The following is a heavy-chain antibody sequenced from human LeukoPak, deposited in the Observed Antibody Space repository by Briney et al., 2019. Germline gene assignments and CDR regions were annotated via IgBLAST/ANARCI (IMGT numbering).Heavy chain of an antibody. Sequence: PSETLSLTCAVYGGSFSDYYWSWIRQPPRKGLEWIGEINRSGSTNYNPSLKSRVTISVDTSKNQFSLKLSSVTAADTAVYYCARGLFLYRPNAFDIWGQGTMVTVSS. V-gene: IGHV4-34*01. CDR2: INRSGST. CDR1: GGSFSDYY. J-gene: IGHJ3*02. D-gene: IGHD1-14*01. CDR3: ARGLFLYRPNAFDI.